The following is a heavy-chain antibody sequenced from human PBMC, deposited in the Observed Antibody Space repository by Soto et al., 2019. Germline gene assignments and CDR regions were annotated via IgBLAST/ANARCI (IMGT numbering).Heavy chain of an antibody. D-gene: IGHD4-4*01. CDR1: GYTFTNYA. V-gene: IGHV1-18*01. CDR3: ARGSSNPLDY. J-gene: IGHJ4*02. CDR2: ISAYNGNT. Sequence: ASVKVSCKASGYTFTNYAMHWARQAPGQRLEWMGWISAYNGNTNYAQKLQGRVTMTTDTSTSTAYMELRSLRSDDTAVYYCARGSSNPLDYWGQGTLVTVSS.